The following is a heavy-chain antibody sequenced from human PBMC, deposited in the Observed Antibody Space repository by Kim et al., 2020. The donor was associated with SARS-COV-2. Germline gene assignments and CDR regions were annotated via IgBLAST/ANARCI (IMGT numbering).Heavy chain of an antibody. D-gene: IGHD6-19*01. Sequence: GGSLRLSCAASGFSFNNYDMHWVRQAPGKGLEWVAHVSYDGSLKYYADSLKGRFTVSKDSSKSTLFLHMNSLGTEDTAVYYCAKNRGFFHIAVRQQHFD. CDR1: GFSFNNYD. J-gene: IGHJ4*01. CDR2: VSYDGSLK. CDR3: AKNRGFFHIAVRQQHFD. V-gene: IGHV3-30*18.